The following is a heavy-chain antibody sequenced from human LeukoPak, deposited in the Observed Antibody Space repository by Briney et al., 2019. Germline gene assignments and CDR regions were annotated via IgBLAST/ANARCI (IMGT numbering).Heavy chain of an antibody. Sequence: GGSLRLSCAASGFTFSSYWMSWVRQAPGKGLEWVANIKQDGSEKYYVDSVKGRFTISRDNAKNSLYLQMNSLRVEDTAVYYCAREGLLRYFDWLFSHFDYWGQGTLVTVSS. CDR3: AREGLLRYFDWLFSHFDY. V-gene: IGHV3-7*01. CDR1: GFTFSSYW. J-gene: IGHJ4*02. CDR2: IKQDGSEK. D-gene: IGHD3-9*01.